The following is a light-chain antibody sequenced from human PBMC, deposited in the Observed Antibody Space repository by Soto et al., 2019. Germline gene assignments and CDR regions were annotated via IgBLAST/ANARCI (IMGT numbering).Light chain of an antibody. CDR1: SSNIGAGYD. CDR3: QSYDSSLSGYV. J-gene: IGLJ1*01. V-gene: IGLV1-40*01. Sequence: QSVLTQPPSGSGAPGQRVTISCTGSSSNIGAGYDVHGYQQLPGTAPKLLIHGNSNRPSGVPDRFSGSKSGTSASLAITGLQAEDEADYYCQSYDSSLSGYVFGTGTKVTVL. CDR2: GNS.